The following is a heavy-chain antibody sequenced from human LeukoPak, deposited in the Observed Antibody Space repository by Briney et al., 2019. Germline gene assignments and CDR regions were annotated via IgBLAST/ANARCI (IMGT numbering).Heavy chain of an antibody. J-gene: IGHJ4*02. CDR3: TRGVPASSTYYYDY. V-gene: IGHV3-53*01. CDR1: GFSVTYYY. CDR2: IYSGDYT. D-gene: IGHD6-13*01. Sequence: GGSLRLSCAASGFSVTYYYMTWVRQAPGKGLEWVSVIYSGDYTYYADSVKGRFTISRDNSKNTLYLQMNGLRVGDTAVYYCTRGVPASSTYYYDYWGQGTLVTVSS.